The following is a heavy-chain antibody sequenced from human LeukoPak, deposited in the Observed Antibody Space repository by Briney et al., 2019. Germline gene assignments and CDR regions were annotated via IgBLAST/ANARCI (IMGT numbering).Heavy chain of an antibody. CDR3: VRDLRESDF. Sequence: GGSLRLSCAASGFTFSSYWMHWVRQAPGKGLVWVSRINPDGSITNYADSVQGRFTISRDNAKNMLYLQMNSLRAEDTAVYYCVRDLRESDFWGQGTLVTVSS. J-gene: IGHJ4*02. CDR1: GFTFSSYW. CDR2: INPDGSIT. V-gene: IGHV3-74*01.